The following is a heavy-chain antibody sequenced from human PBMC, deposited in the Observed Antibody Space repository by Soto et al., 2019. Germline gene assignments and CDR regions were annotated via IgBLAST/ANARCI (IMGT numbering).Heavy chain of an antibody. Sequence: ASVKVSCKVSGYTLTELSMHWVRQAPGKGLEWMGGFDPEDGETIYAQKFQGRVTMTEDTSTDTAYMELSSLRSEDTAVYYCATSGVRSTSRGYYYYYMDVWGKGTTVTVSS. V-gene: IGHV1-24*01. CDR2: FDPEDGET. CDR3: ATSGVRSTSRGYYYYYMDV. J-gene: IGHJ6*03. CDR1: GYTLTELS. D-gene: IGHD2-2*01.